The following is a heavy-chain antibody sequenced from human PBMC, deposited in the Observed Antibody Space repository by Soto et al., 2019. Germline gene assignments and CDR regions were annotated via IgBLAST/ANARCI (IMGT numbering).Heavy chain of an antibody. CDR2: INHSGST. V-gene: IGHV4-34*01. CDR1: GGSFSGYY. Sequence: PSETLSLTCAVYGGSFSGYYWSWIRQPPGKGLEWIGEINHSGSTNYNPSLKSRVTISVDTSKNQFSLKLSSVTAADTAVYYCARGRGCSSTSCQYYYYYGMDGCGQGTTVTVSS. D-gene: IGHD2-2*01. J-gene: IGHJ6*02. CDR3: ARGRGCSSTSCQYYYYYGMDG.